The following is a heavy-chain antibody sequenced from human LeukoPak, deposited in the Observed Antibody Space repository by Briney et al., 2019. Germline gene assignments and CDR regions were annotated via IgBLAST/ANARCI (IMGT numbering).Heavy chain of an antibody. V-gene: IGHV3-43*02. CDR1: GLNLDAYA. J-gene: IGHJ6*02. CDR2: ISGDGTIT. CDR3: AKDTPLFYHYYGIDV. Sequence: PGGSLRLSCAASGLNLDAYAMHWVRQAPGKGLEWVSLISGDGTITYYADSVKGRFTISRDNSKNSLFLETNSLRSEDTALYYCAKDTPLFYHYYGIDVWGQGTTVTVSS.